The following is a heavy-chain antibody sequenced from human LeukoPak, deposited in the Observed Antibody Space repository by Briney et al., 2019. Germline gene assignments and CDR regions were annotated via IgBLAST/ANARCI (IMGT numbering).Heavy chain of an antibody. CDR3: AKGDSNGYYYSFGY. V-gene: IGHV3-30*18. J-gene: IGHJ4*02. D-gene: IGHD3-22*01. CDR2: ISYDGSNK. Sequence: GGSLRLSCAASGFTFSSYGMHWVRQAPGKGLEWVAVISYDGSNKYYADSVKGRFTISRDNPKNTLYLQMNSLRAEDTAIYYCAKGDSNGYYYSFGYWGQGTLVTVSS. CDR1: GFTFSSYG.